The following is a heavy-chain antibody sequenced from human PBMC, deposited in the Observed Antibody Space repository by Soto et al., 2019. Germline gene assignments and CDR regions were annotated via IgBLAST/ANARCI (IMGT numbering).Heavy chain of an antibody. D-gene: IGHD3-10*01. CDR3: ARASAYWYGSGSFDY. J-gene: IGHJ4*02. Sequence: SETLSLTCTVSGGSISSGGYSWSWVRQPPGKGLEWIGYIYYSGSTNYNPSLKSRVTISVDTSKNQFSLKLSSVTAADTAVYYCARASAYWYGSGSFDYWGQGTLVTVSS. CDR1: GGSISSGGYS. V-gene: IGHV4-61*08. CDR2: IYYSGST.